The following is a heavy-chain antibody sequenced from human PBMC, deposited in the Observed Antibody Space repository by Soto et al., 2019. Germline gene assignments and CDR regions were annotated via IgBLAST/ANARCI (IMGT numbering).Heavy chain of an antibody. V-gene: IGHV4-59*12. D-gene: IGHD4-17*01. CDR2: IYYSGRT. CDR1: GGSISSYY. Sequence: QVQLQESGPGLVKPSETLSLTCTVSGGSISSYYWSWIRQPPGKGLEWIGDIYYSGRTNYNPSLKSRVTISVHTSKNQFSLKLSSVTAADTAVYFCARDYGDHFDYWGQGTLVTVSS. J-gene: IGHJ4*02. CDR3: ARDYGDHFDY.